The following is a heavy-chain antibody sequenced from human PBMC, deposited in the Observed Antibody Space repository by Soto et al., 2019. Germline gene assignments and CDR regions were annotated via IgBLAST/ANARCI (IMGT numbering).Heavy chain of an antibody. J-gene: IGHJ4*02. D-gene: IGHD6-19*01. CDR3: AKAQVTFLYSSGWSAVDY. V-gene: IGHV3-30*18. CDR2: ISYDGSNK. Sequence: QVQLVESGGGVVQPGRSLRLSCAASGFTFSSYGMHWVRQAPGKGLEWVAVISYDGSNKYYADSVKGRFTISRDNSKNTLYLQMNSLRAEDTAVYYCAKAQVTFLYSSGWSAVDYWGQGTLVTVSS. CDR1: GFTFSSYG.